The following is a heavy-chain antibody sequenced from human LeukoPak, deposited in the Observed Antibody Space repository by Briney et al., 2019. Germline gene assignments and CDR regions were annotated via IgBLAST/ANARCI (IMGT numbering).Heavy chain of an antibody. J-gene: IGHJ4*02. Sequence: SETLSLTCTVSGDSLSSSFWSWIRQPAGKGLEWIGRIYTSGYTNYNPSLKSRVTMSVDTSKNQFSLKPNSLTAADAAVYYCARDCSGGSCYSGVVDYWGQGTLVTVSS. CDR1: GDSLSSSF. CDR2: IYTSGYT. D-gene: IGHD2-15*01. CDR3: ARDCSGGSCYSGVVDY. V-gene: IGHV4-4*07.